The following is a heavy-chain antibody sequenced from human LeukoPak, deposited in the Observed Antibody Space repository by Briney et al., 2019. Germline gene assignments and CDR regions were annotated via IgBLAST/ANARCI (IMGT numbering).Heavy chain of an antibody. J-gene: IGHJ4*02. D-gene: IGHD3-16*01. Sequence: ASVKVSCKASGYAFTRYAINWLRQAPGQGLEWMGWINMYTANPAYAQGFTERFVFSLDTSVTTAYLQISNLKTEDTAVYYCARHDNDDDFDYWGQGTLVTVSS. CDR1: GYAFTRYA. CDR3: ARHDNDDDFDY. CDR2: INMYTANP. V-gene: IGHV7-4-1*02.